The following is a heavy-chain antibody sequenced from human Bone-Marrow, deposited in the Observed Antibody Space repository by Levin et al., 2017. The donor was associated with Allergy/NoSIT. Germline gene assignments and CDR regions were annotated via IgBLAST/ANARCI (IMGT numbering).Heavy chain of an antibody. V-gene: IGHV3-30*18. J-gene: IGHJ2*01. CDR1: GFTFSNYG. Sequence: GESLKISCVASGFTFSNYGMHWVRHAPGKGLEWVAVISSNGIVQFYVDAVKGRFTISRDNSKNIVYLQMNSLRPEDTAMYYCAQEEAFSNWYFDLWGRGTLVTVSS. CDR3: AQEEAFSNWYFDL. CDR2: ISSNGIVQ.